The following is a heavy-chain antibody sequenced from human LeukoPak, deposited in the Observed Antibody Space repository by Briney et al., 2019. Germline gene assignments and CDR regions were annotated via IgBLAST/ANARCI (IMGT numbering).Heavy chain of an antibody. J-gene: IGHJ5*02. D-gene: IGHD3-9*01. V-gene: IGHV4-39*02. CDR3: ARDAYYDILTGYHENWFDP. CDR1: GGSISSSSYY. CDR2: IYYSGST. Sequence: SETLSLTCTVSGGSISSSSYYWGWIRQPPGKGLEWIGSIYYSGSTYYNPSLKSRVTISVDTSKNQFSLKLSSVTAADTAVYYCARDAYYDILTGYHENWFDPWGQGTLVTVSS.